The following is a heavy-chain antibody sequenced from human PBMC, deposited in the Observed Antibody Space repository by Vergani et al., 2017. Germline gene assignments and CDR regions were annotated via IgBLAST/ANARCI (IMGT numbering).Heavy chain of an antibody. CDR2: INHSGST. V-gene: IGHV4-34*01. CDR1: GGSFSGYY. CDR3: ARGSQNWPVGYYYYYYMDV. D-gene: IGHD1-1*01. J-gene: IGHJ6*03. Sequence: QVQLQQWGAGLLKPSETLSLTCAVYGGSFSGYYWSWIRQPPGKGLEWIGEINHSGSTNYNPSLKSRVTISVDTSKNQFSLKLSSVTAADTAVYYCARGSQNWPVGYYYYYYMDVWGKGTTVTVSS.